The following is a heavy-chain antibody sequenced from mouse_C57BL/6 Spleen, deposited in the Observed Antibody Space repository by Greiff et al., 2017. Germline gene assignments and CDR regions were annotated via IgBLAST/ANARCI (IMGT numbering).Heavy chain of an antibody. V-gene: IGHV3-6*01. CDR2: ISYDGSN. J-gene: IGHJ4*01. CDR1: GYSITSGYY. D-gene: IGHD1-1*01. CDR3: ARETFTTVYYYAMDY. Sequence: EVKLMESGPGLVKPSQSLSLTCSVTGYSITSGYYWNWIRQFPGNKLEWMGYISYDGSNNYNPSLKNRISITRDTSKNQFFLKLNSVTTEDTATYYCARETFTTVYYYAMDYWGQGTSVTVSS.